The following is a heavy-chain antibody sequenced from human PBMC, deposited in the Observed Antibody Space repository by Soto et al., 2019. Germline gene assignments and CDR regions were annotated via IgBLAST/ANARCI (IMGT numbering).Heavy chain of an antibody. CDR3: AREDRGWYGRDY. CDR1: GYTFTSYG. D-gene: IGHD6-19*01. CDR2: ISAYNGNT. J-gene: IGHJ4*02. V-gene: IGHV1-18*01. Sequence: ASMKVSCKASGYTFTSYGISWVRPAPGQGLEWMGWISAYNGNTNYAQKLQGRVTMTTDTSTSTAYMELRSLRSDDTAVYYCAREDRGWYGRDYWGQGTLVTVAS.